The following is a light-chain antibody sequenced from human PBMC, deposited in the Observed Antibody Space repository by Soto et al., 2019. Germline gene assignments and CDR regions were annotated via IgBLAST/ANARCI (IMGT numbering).Light chain of an antibody. V-gene: IGLV1-44*01. CDR2: SNN. J-gene: IGLJ2*01. Sequence: QAALTQPPSASGTPGQRVTISCSGSSSNIGTNTVNWYQHLPGSAPKLLIYSNNQRPSGVPDRFSGSKSGTSASLAISGLQPEDEADYYCEAWDGSLNVVLFGGGTKLTVL. CDR3: EAWDGSLNVVL. CDR1: SSNIGTNT.